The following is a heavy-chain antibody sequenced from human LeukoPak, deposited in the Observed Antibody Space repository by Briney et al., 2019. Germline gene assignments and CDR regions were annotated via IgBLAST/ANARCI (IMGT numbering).Heavy chain of an antibody. V-gene: IGHV3-11*06. CDR3: VITSATGPLDY. CDR2: ISASGSYT. J-gene: IGHJ4*02. Sequence: PGGSLRLSCAASGFSFSDEYMSWIRQAPGQGLEWISYISASGSYTNYADSVKGRFTISRDNSKNTLYLQMSSLRVEDTAVYYCVITSATGPLDYWGQGTLVTVSS. D-gene: IGHD6-6*01. CDR1: GFSFSDEY.